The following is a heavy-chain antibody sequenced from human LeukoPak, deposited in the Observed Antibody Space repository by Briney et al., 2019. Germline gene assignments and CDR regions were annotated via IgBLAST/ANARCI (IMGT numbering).Heavy chain of an antibody. CDR3: AKDRRLGYCSGGSCHPHDAFDI. Sequence: PGRSLRLSCAASGFTFSSYGKHWVRQAPGKGLEWVAVISYDGSNKYYADSVKGRFTISRDNSKNTLCLQMNSLRAEDTAVYYCAKDRRLGYCSGGSCHPHDAFDIWGQGTMVTVSS. V-gene: IGHV3-30*18. CDR2: ISYDGSNK. D-gene: IGHD2-15*01. J-gene: IGHJ3*02. CDR1: GFTFSSYG.